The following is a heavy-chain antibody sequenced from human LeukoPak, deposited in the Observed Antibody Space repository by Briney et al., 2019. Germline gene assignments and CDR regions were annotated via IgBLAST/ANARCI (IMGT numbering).Heavy chain of an antibody. D-gene: IGHD3-10*01. CDR2: IYYSGST. Sequence: SETLSLTCTVSGGSISSSSYYWGWIRQPPGKGLEWIGNIYYSGSTYYNPFLKGRVTISVDTSKNQFSLKLTSVIAADTALYFCARGDPRFTVGRGPTGTLITNWFDPWGQGTLVSVSS. J-gene: IGHJ5*02. CDR1: GGSISSSSYY. CDR3: ARGDPRFTVGRGPTGTLITNWFDP. V-gene: IGHV4-39*07.